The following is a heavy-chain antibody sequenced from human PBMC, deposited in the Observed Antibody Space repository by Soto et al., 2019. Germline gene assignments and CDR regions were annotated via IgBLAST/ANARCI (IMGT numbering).Heavy chain of an antibody. CDR2: IYWDDDK. CDR3: AHSFYYYDSSGSPLHWFAP. CDR1: GFSLSTSGVG. J-gene: IGHJ5*02. Sequence: QITLKESGPTLVKPTQTLTLTCTFSGFSLSTSGVGVGWIRQPPGKALEWLALIYWDDDKRYSPSLKSRLTITKYTAKNQVVLTMNHMDPVDTATYYCAHSFYYYDSSGSPLHWFAPGGQGTLVTVSS. V-gene: IGHV2-5*02. D-gene: IGHD3-22*01.